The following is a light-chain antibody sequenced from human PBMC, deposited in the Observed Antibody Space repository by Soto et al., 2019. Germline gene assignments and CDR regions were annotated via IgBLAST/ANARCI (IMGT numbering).Light chain of an antibody. CDR1: QSVSSS. CDR2: GAS. Sequence: EIVLTQSPGTLSVSPGERATLSCRASQSVSSSLAWYQQKPGQAPRLLIYGASTRATDMPGRFSGRGAGAEFTLTISSLEPEDFAVYYCQQRSNWPVTFGQG. CDR3: QQRSNWPVT. V-gene: IGKV3-15*01. J-gene: IGKJ2*01.